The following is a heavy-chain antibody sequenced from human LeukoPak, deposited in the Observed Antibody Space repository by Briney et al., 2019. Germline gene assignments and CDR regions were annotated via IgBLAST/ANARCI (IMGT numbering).Heavy chain of an antibody. Sequence: GGSLRLSCAASGFTFSDYWMTWVRQAPGKGLEWVANIKQDGSAKYYVDSVKGRFTISRDNAKNSLYLQMDSLRVEDTATYYCARWRGSTSERSDYWGQGTLVTVSS. D-gene: IGHD2-2*01. J-gene: IGHJ4*02. CDR3: ARWRGSTSERSDY. CDR2: IKQDGSAK. V-gene: IGHV3-7*01. CDR1: GFTFSDYW.